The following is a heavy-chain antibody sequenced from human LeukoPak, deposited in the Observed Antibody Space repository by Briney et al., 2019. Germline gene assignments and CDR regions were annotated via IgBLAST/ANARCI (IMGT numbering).Heavy chain of an antibody. CDR3: AREWGRIAVAGGPGY. CDR1: GFIFSNYG. CDR2: IWYDGRTK. Sequence: PGGSLRLSCEVSGFIFSNYGTHWVRQAPGKGLEWVALIWYDGRTKFHADSVRGRFTISIDNSANTLYLQMSSLRVEDTAVYYCAREWGRIAVAGGPGYWGQGALVTVSS. D-gene: IGHD6-19*01. V-gene: IGHV3-33*01. J-gene: IGHJ4*02.